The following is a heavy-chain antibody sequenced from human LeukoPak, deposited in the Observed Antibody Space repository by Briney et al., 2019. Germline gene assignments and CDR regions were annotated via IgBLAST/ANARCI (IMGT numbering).Heavy chain of an antibody. CDR1: GGSFSSSSFY. CDR2: FYYSGTT. Sequence: SETLSLTCTVSGGSFSSSSFYWGWIRQPPGKGLEWIGSFYYSGTTYYNPSLKSRVTISVDTSKNQFSLKLSSVTAADTAVYYCATRYGSGNPTGFDPWGQGTLVTVSS. V-gene: IGHV4-39*07. D-gene: IGHD3-10*01. CDR3: ATRYGSGNPTGFDP. J-gene: IGHJ5*02.